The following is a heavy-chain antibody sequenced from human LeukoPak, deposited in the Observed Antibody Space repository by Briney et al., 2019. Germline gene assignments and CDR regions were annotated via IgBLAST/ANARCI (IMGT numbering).Heavy chain of an antibody. Sequence: SETLSLACTVSGDSISTGSYYWSWIRQPAGRGLEWIGRIYTSGSTNYNPSLKSRVTISVDTSKKQFSLKLSSVTAADTAVYYCATTPRGYSGYGNYYMDVWGKGTTVTVSS. D-gene: IGHD5-12*01. V-gene: IGHV4-61*02. CDR3: ATTPRGYSGYGNYYMDV. CDR2: IYTSGST. CDR1: GDSISTGSYY. J-gene: IGHJ6*03.